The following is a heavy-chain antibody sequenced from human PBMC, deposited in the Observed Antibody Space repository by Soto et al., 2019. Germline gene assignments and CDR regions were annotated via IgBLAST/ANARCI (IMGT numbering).Heavy chain of an antibody. V-gene: IGHV3-23*01. CDR2: ISGSGGST. Sequence: PGGSLRLSCAASGFSFSSYAMSWVRQAPGKGLEWVSAISGSGGSTYYADSVKGRFTISRDNSKNTLYLQMNSLRAEDTAVYYCAKDVWFGELLSYYFDYWGQGTLVTVSS. D-gene: IGHD3-10*01. CDR1: GFSFSSYA. CDR3: AKDVWFGELLSYYFDY. J-gene: IGHJ4*02.